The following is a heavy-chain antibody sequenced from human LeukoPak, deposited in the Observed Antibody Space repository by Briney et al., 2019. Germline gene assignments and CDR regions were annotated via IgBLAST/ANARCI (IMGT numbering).Heavy chain of an antibody. V-gene: IGHV3-21*01. CDR3: VRDILTGYYGMDV. D-gene: IGHD3-9*01. J-gene: IGHJ6*02. Sequence: SVKGRFTISRDNAKNSLYLQTDSLRAEDTAIYYCVRDILTGYYGMDVWGQGTMVTVSS.